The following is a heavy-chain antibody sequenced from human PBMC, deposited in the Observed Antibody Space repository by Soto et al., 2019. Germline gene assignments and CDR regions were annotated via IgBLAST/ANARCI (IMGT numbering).Heavy chain of an antibody. CDR2: VYYTGNT. Sequence: SETLSLTCTVSGASMSNYYGSWIRQPPGKGLEHIGYVYYTGNTNYNPSLKSRVTISVDTSNNQFSLKLTSMTTADTAIYYCARSGHTFGGVVWGRGILVTVSS. V-gene: IGHV4-59*01. D-gene: IGHD3-16*01. J-gene: IGHJ4*02. CDR1: GASMSNYY. CDR3: ARSGHTFGGVV.